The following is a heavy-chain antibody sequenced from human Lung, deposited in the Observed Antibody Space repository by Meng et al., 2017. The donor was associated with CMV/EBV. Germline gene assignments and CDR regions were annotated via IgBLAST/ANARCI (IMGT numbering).Heavy chain of an antibody. D-gene: IGHD5-12*01. J-gene: IGHJ3*02. V-gene: IGHV1-69*13. Sequence: SXXVSXKTSGGTFSTFHLGWVRQAPGQGLEWMGGIVPMFGTTNYAQKFQGRVTIKADQSTSTVYMELTGLRSEDTAVYYCARPKQNSGVDLGGDGFDIWXQGTMVTVSS. CDR1: GGTFSTFH. CDR2: IVPMFGTT. CDR3: ARPKQNSGVDLGGDGFDI.